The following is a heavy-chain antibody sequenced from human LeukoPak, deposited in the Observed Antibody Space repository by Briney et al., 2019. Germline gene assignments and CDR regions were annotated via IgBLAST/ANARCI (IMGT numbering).Heavy chain of an antibody. CDR1: GYTFTGYY. D-gene: IGHD3-10*01. Sequence: ASVKVSCKASGYTFTGYYMHWVRQAPGQGLDWVGWINPNSGGTNYAQKFQGRVTMTRDTSISTAYMELSRLRSDDTAVYYCASGREYYGSGSHDDAFDIWGQGTMVTVSS. V-gene: IGHV1-2*02. J-gene: IGHJ3*02. CDR2: INPNSGGT. CDR3: ASGREYYGSGSHDDAFDI.